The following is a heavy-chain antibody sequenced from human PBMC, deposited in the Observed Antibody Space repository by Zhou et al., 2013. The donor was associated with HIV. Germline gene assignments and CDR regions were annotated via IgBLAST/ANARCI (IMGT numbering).Heavy chain of an antibody. CDR2: IIPIFGTA. CDR3: ARGVYSNGAHYYYYMDV. CDR1: GGTFSSYA. J-gene: IGHJ6*03. V-gene: IGHV1-69*05. Sequence: QVQLVQSGAEVKKPGSSVKVSCKASGGTFSSYAISWVRQAPGQGLEWMGGIIPIFGTANYAQKFQGRVTITTDESTSTAYMELSSLRSEDTAVYYCARGVYSNGAHYYYYMDVWGKGTTVTVSS. D-gene: IGHD4-4*01.